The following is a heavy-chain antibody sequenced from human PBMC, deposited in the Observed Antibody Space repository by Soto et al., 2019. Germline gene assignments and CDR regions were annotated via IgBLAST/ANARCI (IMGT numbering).Heavy chain of an antibody. J-gene: IGHJ4*02. Sequence: SQTLSLTCAISGDSVSSNSAAWNWIRQSPSRGLEWLGRTYYRSKWYNDYAVSVRSRITFNPDTSKNQFSLQLNSVTPEDTAVYDCARGMAVVGATIVFDYWGQGTLVTVS. CDR2: TYYRSKWYN. D-gene: IGHD2-15*01. V-gene: IGHV6-1*01. CDR1: GDSVSSNSAA. CDR3: ARGMAVVGATIVFDY.